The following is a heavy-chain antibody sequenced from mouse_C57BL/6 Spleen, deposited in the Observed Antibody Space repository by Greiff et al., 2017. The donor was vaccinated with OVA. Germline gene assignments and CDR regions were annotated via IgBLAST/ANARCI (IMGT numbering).Heavy chain of an antibody. V-gene: IGHV1-59*01. Sequence: QVQLQQPGAELVRPGTSVKLSCKASGYTFTSYWMHWVKQRPGQGLEWIGVIDPSDSYTNYNQKFKGKATLTVDTSSSTAYMQLSSLTSEDSAVYYCATRDSSGYYVDYWGQGTTLTVSS. CDR3: ATRDSSGYYVDY. CDR1: GYTFTSYW. D-gene: IGHD3-2*02. CDR2: IDPSDSYT. J-gene: IGHJ2*01.